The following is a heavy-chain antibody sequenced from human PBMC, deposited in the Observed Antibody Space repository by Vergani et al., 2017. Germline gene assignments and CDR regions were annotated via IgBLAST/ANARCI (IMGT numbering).Heavy chain of an antibody. J-gene: IGHJ5*02. CDR3: ARGRTMVRGVIINWFDP. V-gene: IGHV1-3*01. Sequence: QVQLVQSGAEVKRPGASVKVSCKSSGGSFGSYGITWVRQAPGQGLEWVGGINAGNGNTKYSQKFQGRVTITRDTSASTAYMELSSLRSEDTAVYYCARGRTMVRGVIINWFDPWGQGTLVTVSS. CDR2: INAGNGNT. D-gene: IGHD3-10*01. CDR1: GGSFGSYG.